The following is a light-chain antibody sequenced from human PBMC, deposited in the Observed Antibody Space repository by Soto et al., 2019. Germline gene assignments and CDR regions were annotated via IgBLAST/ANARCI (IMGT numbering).Light chain of an antibody. V-gene: IGKV4-1*01. CDR2: WAS. Sequence: DIVMTQSPDSLAVSLGERATINCKSSQSVLYSSNNKNYLAWYQQKPEQPPKLLIFWASTRESGVPDRFSGSGSGTDFTLTIGSLQAEDVAVYYCQQYYRTPPTFGQGTKVEIK. J-gene: IGKJ1*01. CDR1: QSVLYSSNNKNY. CDR3: QQYYRTPPT.